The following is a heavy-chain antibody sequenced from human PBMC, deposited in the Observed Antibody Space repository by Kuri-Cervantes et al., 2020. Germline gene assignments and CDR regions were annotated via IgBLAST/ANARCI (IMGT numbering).Heavy chain of an antibody. J-gene: IGHJ4*02. CDR1: GGSISSGGYY. V-gene: IGHV4-39*07. Sequence: SETLSLTCTVSGGSISSGGYYWSWIRQHPGKGLEWIGSIYYSGSTYYNPSLKSRVTISVDTSKNQFSLKLSSVTAADTAVYYCARAKSAIYGDYPRRSGYFDYWGQGTLVTVSS. CDR3: ARAKSAIYGDYPRRSGYFDY. CDR2: IYYSGST. D-gene: IGHD4-17*01.